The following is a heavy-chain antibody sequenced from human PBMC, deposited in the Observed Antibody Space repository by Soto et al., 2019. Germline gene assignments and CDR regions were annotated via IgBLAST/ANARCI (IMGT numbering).Heavy chain of an antibody. CDR2: IIPIFGTA. V-gene: IGHV1-69*01. Sequence: QVQLVQSGAEVKKPGASVKVSCKASVGTFSSYAISWVRQAPGQGLEWMGGIIPIFGTANYAQKSQGRVTITVDESTTSAYMEVSSLSSEAKAVCYCVGVRFQLVWLFGWFDPWGQGILVTGSS. CDR3: VGVRFQLVWLFGWFDP. D-gene: IGHD3-3*01. J-gene: IGHJ5*02. CDR1: VGTFSSYA.